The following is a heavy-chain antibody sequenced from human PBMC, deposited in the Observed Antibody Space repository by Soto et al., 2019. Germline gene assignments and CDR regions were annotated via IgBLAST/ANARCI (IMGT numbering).Heavy chain of an antibody. CDR2: ISPYNDDT. D-gene: IGHD3-22*01. Sequence: QAQLVQSGAEVKKPGASVKVSCKASGYPFSSYGISWVRQAPGQGLEWLGWISPYNDDTNYAQKLQGRVTMTTDTSTRTAYMDLRSLRSDDTAVYYCARGGYYDSSGSRNYHYYGMDVWGQGTTVTVSS. CDR3: ARGGYYDSSGSRNYHYYGMDV. J-gene: IGHJ6*02. V-gene: IGHV1-18*01. CDR1: GYPFSSYG.